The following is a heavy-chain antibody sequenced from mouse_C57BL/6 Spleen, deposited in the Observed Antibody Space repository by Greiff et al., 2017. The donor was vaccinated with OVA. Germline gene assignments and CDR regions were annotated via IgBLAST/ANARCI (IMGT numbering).Heavy chain of an antibody. V-gene: IGHV1-50*01. D-gene: IGHD4-1*01. CDR2: IDPSDSYT. Sequence: QVQLQQPGAELVKPGASVKLSCKASGYTFTSYWMQWVKQRPGQGLEWIGEIDPSDSYTNYNQKFKGKATLTVDTSSSTAYRQLSSLTSEDSAVYYCARRGTGTSAMDYWGQGTSVTVSS. CDR1: GYTFTSYW. CDR3: ARRGTGTSAMDY. J-gene: IGHJ4*01.